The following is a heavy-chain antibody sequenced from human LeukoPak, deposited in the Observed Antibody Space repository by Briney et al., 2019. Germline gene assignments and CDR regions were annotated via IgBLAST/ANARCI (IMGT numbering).Heavy chain of an antibody. CDR3: ASSIHGYGNWFDP. V-gene: IGHV3-53*01. CDR1: GFTVSSNY. Sequence: QAGGSLRLSCAASGFTVSSNYMSWVRQAPGKGLEWVSVIYSGGSTYYADSVKGRFTISRDKSKNTLYLQMNSLRAEDTAVYYCASSIHGYGNWFDPWGQGTLVTVSS. CDR2: IYSGGST. D-gene: IGHD3-3*02. J-gene: IGHJ5*02.